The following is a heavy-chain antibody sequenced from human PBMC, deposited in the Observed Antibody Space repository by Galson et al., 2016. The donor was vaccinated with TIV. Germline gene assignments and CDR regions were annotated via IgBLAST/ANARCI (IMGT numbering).Heavy chain of an antibody. CDR3: VRGAGISWLRYPFEY. J-gene: IGHJ4*02. CDR2: IHHTGDT. CDR1: GYSISSGYY. V-gene: IGHV4-38-2*02. D-gene: IGHD5-12*01. Sequence: ETLSLTCTVSGYSISSGYYWGWLRQPPGKGLQWIGSIHHTGDTHYDPSLKSRVTISVDTSKNQFSLTLSSVTAADTAVYFCVRGAGISWLRYPFEYWGQGILVTVSS.